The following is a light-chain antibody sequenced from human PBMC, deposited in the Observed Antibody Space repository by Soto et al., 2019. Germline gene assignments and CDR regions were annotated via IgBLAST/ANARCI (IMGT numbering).Light chain of an antibody. CDR3: QQYGTSVPLT. CDR2: GAS. CDR1: QSVSSSY. J-gene: IGKJ4*01. V-gene: IGKV3-20*01. Sequence: EIVLTQSPGTLSLSPGERATLSCRASQSVSSSYLAWHQQKPGQAPRLLIYGASTRATGIPDRFSGSGSATDFTLTISRLEPEDFAVYYCQQYGTSVPLTFGGGTKVDIK.